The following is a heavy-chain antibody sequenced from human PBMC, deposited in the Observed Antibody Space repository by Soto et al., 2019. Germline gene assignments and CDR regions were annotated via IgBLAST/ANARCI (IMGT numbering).Heavy chain of an antibody. Sequence: QVQLVQSGAEVKKPGASVKVSCKAFGYTFSSYGISWVRQAPGQGLEWMGWISGYNGDTNYAQKFPDRVTMTTDTSTSTVYMELRSLRSDDTAVYYCARGGRGVTLYFDYWGQGTLVTVPS. CDR1: GYTFSSYG. D-gene: IGHD3-10*01. CDR2: ISGYNGDT. J-gene: IGHJ4*02. CDR3: ARGGRGVTLYFDY. V-gene: IGHV1-18*01.